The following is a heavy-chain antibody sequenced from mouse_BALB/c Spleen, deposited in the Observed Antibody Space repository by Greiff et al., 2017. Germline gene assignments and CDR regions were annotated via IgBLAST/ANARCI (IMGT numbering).Heavy chain of an antibody. CDR3: ARQGGKYGNFDY. CDR2: INSNGGST. J-gene: IGHJ2*01. CDR1: GFTFSSYY. Sequence: EVKLVESGGGLVKLGGSLKLSCAASGFTFSSYYMSWVRQTPEKRLELVAAINSNGGSTYYPDTVKGRFTISRDNAKNTLYLQMSSLKSEDTALYYCARQGGKYGNFDYWGQGTTLTVSS. V-gene: IGHV5-6-2*01. D-gene: IGHD2-10*02.